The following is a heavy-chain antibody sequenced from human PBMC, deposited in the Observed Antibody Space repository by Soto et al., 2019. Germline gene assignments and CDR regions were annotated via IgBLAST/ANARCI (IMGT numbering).Heavy chain of an antibody. CDR3: ARDPDSSGYPSFDY. J-gene: IGHJ4*02. Sequence: SLKVSCKASGVTLSSFAISWVRQAPGQGLEWMGGIIPIYGTTRSSQKFQGRVTMTRDTSTSTAYMELSSLRSEDTAVYYCARDPDSSGYPSFDYWGQGTLVTVSS. CDR1: GVTLSSFA. CDR2: IIPIYGTT. D-gene: IGHD3-22*01. V-gene: IGHV1-69*05.